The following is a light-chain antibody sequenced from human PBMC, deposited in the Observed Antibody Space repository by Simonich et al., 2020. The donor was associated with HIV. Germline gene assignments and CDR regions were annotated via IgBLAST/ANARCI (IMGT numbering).Light chain of an antibody. J-gene: IGKJ4*01. V-gene: IGKV3D-20*01. CDR2: DAS. CDR1: QSVSSSY. CDR3: QQYGSSPVT. Sequence: DIVMTQSPDSLAVSLGERATINCKSSQSVSSSYLAWYQQKPGLAPRLLIYDASSRATGIPDRFSGSGSGTDFTLTISRLEPEDFAVYYCQQYGSSPVTFGGGTKVEIK.